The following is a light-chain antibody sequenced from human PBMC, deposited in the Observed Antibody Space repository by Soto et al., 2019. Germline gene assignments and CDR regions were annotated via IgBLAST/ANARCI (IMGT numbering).Light chain of an antibody. V-gene: IGKV3-20*01. CDR3: QQYGGSPST. J-gene: IGKJ1*01. CDR2: GAS. CDR1: QSVSGNY. Sequence: EIVLTQSPGTLSLSPGERATLSCRASQSVSGNYLVWYQQKRGQAPRLLIYGASNRVTGIPDRFSGSGSGTDFTLTISRLEPEDFAVYYCQQYGGSPSTFGQGTKVEIK.